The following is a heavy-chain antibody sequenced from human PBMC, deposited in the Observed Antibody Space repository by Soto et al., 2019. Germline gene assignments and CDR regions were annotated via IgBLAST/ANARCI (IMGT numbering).Heavy chain of an antibody. CDR1: GFILSGYD. CDR3: ARAGYDSSGYYFYAMDV. D-gene: IGHD3-22*01. Sequence: GGSLRLSCVASGFILSGYDMHWVRQATGEGLEWVSAIGTAGDPYYSGSVKGRLTISGGNAENSVYLQMNSLRAGDTAVYYCARAGYDSSGYYFYAMDVWGPGTTVTVSS. J-gene: IGHJ6*02. CDR2: IGTAGDP. V-gene: IGHV3-13*05.